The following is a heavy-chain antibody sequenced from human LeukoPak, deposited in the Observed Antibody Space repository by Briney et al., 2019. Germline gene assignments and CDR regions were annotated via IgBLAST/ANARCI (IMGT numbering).Heavy chain of an antibody. D-gene: IGHD5-12*01. J-gene: IGHJ4*02. CDR3: TTATHSGYDEEFDY. CDR1: GFTFSSYA. CDR2: LSGSGDNT. V-gene: IGHV3-23*01. Sequence: GGSLRLSCAASGFTFSSYAMSWVRQAPGKGLEWVSSLSGSGDNTYYADSVKGRFTISRDNSKNTLYLQMNSLRVEDTAVYYCTTATHSGYDEEFDYWGQGTLVTVSS.